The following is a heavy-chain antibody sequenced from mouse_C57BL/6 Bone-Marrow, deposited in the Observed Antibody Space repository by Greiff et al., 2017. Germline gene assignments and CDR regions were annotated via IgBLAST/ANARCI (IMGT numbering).Heavy chain of an antibody. D-gene: IGHD3-3*01. V-gene: IGHV1-82*01. CDR3: ARLGTGYFDY. Sequence: VQLQESGPELVKPGASVKISCKASGYAFSSSWMNWVKQRPGKGLEWIGRIYPGDGDTNYNGKFKGKATLTADKSSSTAYMQLSSLTSEDSAVYFCARLGTGYFDYCGQGTTLTVSS. CDR2: IYPGDGDT. CDR1: GYAFSSSW. J-gene: IGHJ2*01.